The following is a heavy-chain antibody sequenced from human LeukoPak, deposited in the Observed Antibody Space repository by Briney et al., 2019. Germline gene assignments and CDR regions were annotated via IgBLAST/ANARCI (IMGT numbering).Heavy chain of an antibody. CDR1: GGSFSGYY. J-gene: IGHJ3*02. D-gene: IGHD3-9*01. Sequence: PSETLSLTCAVYGGSFSGYYWSWIRQPPGKGLEWIGEINQSGSTNYNPSLKSRVTISVDTSKNQFSLKLSSVTAADTAVYYCARGKYFDWLLSSSRRYAFDIWGQGTMATVSS. CDR2: INQSGST. V-gene: IGHV4-34*01. CDR3: ARGKYFDWLLSSSRRYAFDI.